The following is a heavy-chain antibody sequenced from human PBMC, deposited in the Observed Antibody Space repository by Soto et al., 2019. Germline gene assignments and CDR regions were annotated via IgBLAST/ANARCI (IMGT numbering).Heavy chain of an antibody. CDR2: INHSGST. D-gene: IGHD6-13*01. J-gene: IGHJ6*02. Sequence: PSETLSLTCAVYGGSFSGYYWSWIRQPPGKGLEWIGEINHSGSTNYNPSLKSRVTISVDTSKNQFSLKLSSVTAADTAVYYCATNIAPGSSYGMDVWGQGTTVTVSS. CDR1: GGSFSGYY. CDR3: ATNIAPGSSYGMDV. V-gene: IGHV4-34*01.